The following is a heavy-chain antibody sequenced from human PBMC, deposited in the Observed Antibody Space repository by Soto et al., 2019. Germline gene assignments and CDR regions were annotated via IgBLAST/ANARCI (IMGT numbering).Heavy chain of an antibody. V-gene: IGHV4-59*01. Sequence: QVQLQESGPGLVKPSETLSLTCTVSGGSISSYYWSWIRQPPGKGLEWIGYMYYSGTTNYNPSLKSRVTISVDTSKNQFSLKLSAVTAADTAVYYCARRKGATMRRGHFDYWGQGTLVTVSS. CDR1: GGSISSYY. CDR2: MYYSGTT. J-gene: IGHJ4*02. CDR3: ARRKGATMRRGHFDY. D-gene: IGHD5-12*01.